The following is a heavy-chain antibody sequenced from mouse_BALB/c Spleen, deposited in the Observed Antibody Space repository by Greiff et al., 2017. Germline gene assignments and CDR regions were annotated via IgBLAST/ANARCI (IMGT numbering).Heavy chain of an antibody. J-gene: IGHJ3*01. D-gene: IGHD2-4*01. CDR3: ARCYDYSFAY. CDR1: GFTFSSYA. V-gene: IGHV5-9-4*01. CDR2: ISSGGSYT. Sequence: EVKLMESGGGLVKPGGSLKLSCAASGFTFSSYAMSWVRQSPEKRLEWVAEISSGGSYTYYPDTVTGRFTISRDNAKNTLYLEMSSLRSEDTAMYYCARCYDYSFAYWGQGTLVTVSA.